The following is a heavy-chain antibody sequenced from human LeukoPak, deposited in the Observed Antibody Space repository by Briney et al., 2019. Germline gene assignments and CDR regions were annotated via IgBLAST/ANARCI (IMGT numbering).Heavy chain of an antibody. CDR2: IYYSGST. D-gene: IGHD3-16*01. CDR3: ATVPRYVWGSYSPA. CDR1: GGSISSSSYY. Sequence: PSETLSLTCTVSGGSISSSSYYWGWIRQPPGKGLEWIGSIYYSGSTYYNPSLKSRVTISVDTSKNQFSLKLSSVTAADTAVYYCATVPRYVWGSYSPAWGQGTLVTVFS. J-gene: IGHJ4*02. V-gene: IGHV4-39*01.